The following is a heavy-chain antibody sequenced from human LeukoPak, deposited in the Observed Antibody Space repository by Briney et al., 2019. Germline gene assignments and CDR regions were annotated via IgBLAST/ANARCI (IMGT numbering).Heavy chain of an antibody. CDR3: ARGRWISGSYYNFDY. J-gene: IGHJ4*02. Sequence: SETLSLTCAVYGGSFSGYYWSWIRQPPGKGLEWIGEINHSGSTNYNPSLKSRVTISVDTSKNQFSLKLSSVTAADTAVYYCARGRWISGSYYNFDYWGQGTLVTVSS. V-gene: IGHV4-34*01. CDR1: GGSFSGYY. CDR2: INHSGST. D-gene: IGHD1-26*01.